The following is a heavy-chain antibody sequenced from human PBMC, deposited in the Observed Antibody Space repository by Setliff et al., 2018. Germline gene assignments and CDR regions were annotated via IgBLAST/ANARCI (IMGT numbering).Heavy chain of an antibody. CDR3: ARMSGFQYIDV. D-gene: IGHD3-3*01. CDR2: IYTSWST. V-gene: IGHV4-61*09. Sequence: TLSLTCTVSDDSISSRRYYWGWFRQPAGKELEWIGQIYTSWSTNYNPSLKSRVTISLDTSKNQFSLSLTSVTAADTAVYYCARMSGFQYIDVWDKGTTVTISS. J-gene: IGHJ6*03. CDR1: DDSISSRRYY.